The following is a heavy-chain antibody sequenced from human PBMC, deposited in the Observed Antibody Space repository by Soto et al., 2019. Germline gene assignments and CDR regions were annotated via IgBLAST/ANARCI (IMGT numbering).Heavy chain of an antibody. Sequence: SVKVSCKASGGSLSTNPISWVRQAPGQGLEWMGGTGSGTGPGNHAQKFQGRLTVTADKSTSTVYMELTNLSSEDTAVYYCVRRHSGGFFRFFDSWGQGTLVTVSS. D-gene: IGHD2-15*01. V-gene: IGHV1-69*06. J-gene: IGHJ4*02. CDR3: VRRHSGGFFRFFDS. CDR2: TGSGTGPG. CDR1: GGSLSTNP.